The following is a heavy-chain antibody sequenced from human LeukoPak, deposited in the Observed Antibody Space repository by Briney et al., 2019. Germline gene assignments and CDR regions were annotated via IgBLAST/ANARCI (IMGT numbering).Heavy chain of an antibody. Sequence: KPSETLSLTCTVSGGSISSYYWSWIRQPPGKGLEWIGYIYYSGGTNYNPSLKSRVTISVDTSKNQFSLKLSSVTAADTAVYYCARLTGGMIVGSWSFDYWGQGTLVTVSS. CDR2: IYYSGGT. CDR3: ARLTGGMIVGSWSFDY. V-gene: IGHV4-59*08. D-gene: IGHD3-22*01. J-gene: IGHJ4*02. CDR1: GGSISSYY.